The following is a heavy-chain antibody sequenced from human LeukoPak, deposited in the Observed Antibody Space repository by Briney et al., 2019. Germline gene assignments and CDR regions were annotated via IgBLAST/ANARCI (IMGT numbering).Heavy chain of an antibody. J-gene: IGHJ1*01. V-gene: IGHV3-15*01. CDR1: GFTFINAW. CDR3: TTDLGAYGDYLRN. D-gene: IGHD4-17*01. CDR2: IKAKAHGGTI. Sequence: GGSLRLSCAASGFTFINAWMAWVRQAPGKGLEWVGRIKAKAHGGTIEYAAPVKGRFTISRDDSKNTLYLQMNSLNTEDIGVYYCTTDLGAYGDYLRNWGQGSLVTVSS.